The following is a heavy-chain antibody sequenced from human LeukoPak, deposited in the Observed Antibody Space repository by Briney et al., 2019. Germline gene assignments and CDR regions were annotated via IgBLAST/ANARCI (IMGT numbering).Heavy chain of an antibody. V-gene: IGHV1-69*13. CDR3: AREFKRYYGMDV. Sequence: SVKVSCKASGGTFSSYAISWVRQAPGQGLEWMGGIIPIFGTANYAQKFQGRVTITADESTSTAYMELSSLRSEDTAVYYCAREFKRYYGMDVWGQGTTVTVSS. CDR2: IIPIFGTA. CDR1: GGTFSSYA. J-gene: IGHJ6*02.